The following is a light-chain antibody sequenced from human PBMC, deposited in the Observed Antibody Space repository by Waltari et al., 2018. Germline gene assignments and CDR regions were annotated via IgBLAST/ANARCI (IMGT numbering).Light chain of an antibody. V-gene: IGKV3-20*01. CDR1: QSVSRA. CDR3: QHYVRLPAT. J-gene: IGKJ1*01. CDR2: GAS. Sequence: EIVLTQSPGSLSSSQGERVTLSCRASQSVSRALAWYQQTPGQAPRLLIFGASNRATGIPDRFSGSGSETDFSLTISRLEPEDFAVYYCQHYVRLPATFGRGTKVEIK.